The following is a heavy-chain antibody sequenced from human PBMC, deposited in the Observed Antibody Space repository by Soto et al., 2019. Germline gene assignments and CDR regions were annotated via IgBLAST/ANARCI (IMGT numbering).Heavy chain of an antibody. CDR2: IYYSGNT. Sequence: SETLSLTCTVSGGSISSGGYYWSWIRQHPGKGLEWIGYIYYSGNTYYNPSLKSRVSISVDTSKNQFSLKLSSVTAADTAVYYCATGGIVYFYFDYWGQGTLVTVSS. D-gene: IGHD3-16*01. J-gene: IGHJ4*02. CDR1: GGSISSGGYY. CDR3: ATGGIVYFYFDY. V-gene: IGHV4-31*03.